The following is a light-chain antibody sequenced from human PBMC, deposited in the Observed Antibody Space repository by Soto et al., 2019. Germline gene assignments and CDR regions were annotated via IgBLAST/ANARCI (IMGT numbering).Light chain of an antibody. CDR1: SSDVGSYNL. Sequence: QSVLTQPASVSGSPGQSITISCTGTSSDVGSYNLVSRYQQHPGKAPKLMIYEGSKRPSGVSNRFSGSKSGNTASLTISGLQAEDEADYYCCSYAGSSTFFYVFGTGTKVTV. CDR3: CSYAGSSTFFYV. CDR2: EGS. V-gene: IGLV2-23*03. J-gene: IGLJ1*01.